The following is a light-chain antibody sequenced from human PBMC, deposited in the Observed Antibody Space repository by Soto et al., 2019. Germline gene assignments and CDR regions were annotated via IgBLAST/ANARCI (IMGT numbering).Light chain of an antibody. Sequence: EIVLTQSPGTLSLSPGERATLSCRASQSLSSNYLAWHQQKTVQAPRLLIYGVSSRVTGIPDRFSGSGSGTDFTLTITSLEPEDFAGYYCQQYDTSPRTFGQGTKVEIK. CDR3: QQYDTSPRT. V-gene: IGKV3-20*01. CDR2: GVS. CDR1: QSLSSNY. J-gene: IGKJ1*01.